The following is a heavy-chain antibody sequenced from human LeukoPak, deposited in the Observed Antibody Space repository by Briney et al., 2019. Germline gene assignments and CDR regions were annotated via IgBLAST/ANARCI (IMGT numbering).Heavy chain of an antibody. CDR3: ARLLWFGEPCLDY. J-gene: IGHJ4*02. CDR1: GGSISSYY. D-gene: IGHD3-10*01. V-gene: IGHV4-59*08. CDR2: IYYSGST. Sequence: SETLSLTCTVSGGSISSYYWSWIRQPPGKGLEWIGYIYYSGSTNYNPSLKSRVTISVDTSKNQFSLKLSSVTAADTAVYYCARLLWFGEPCLDYWGQGTLVTVSS.